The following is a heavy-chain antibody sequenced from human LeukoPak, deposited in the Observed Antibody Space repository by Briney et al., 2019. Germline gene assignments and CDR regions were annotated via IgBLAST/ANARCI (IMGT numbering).Heavy chain of an antibody. V-gene: IGHV3-30*04. J-gene: IGHJ4*02. D-gene: IGHD2-2*01. CDR3: ARDKATSYLSPFDY. Sequence: GGSLRLSCAASGFTFSSYVMHWVRQAPGKGLEWVAIISYDGSNEYYADSVKGRFTISRDNSKNTLYLQMNSLRAADTAVYYCARDKATSYLSPFDYWGQGTLVTVSS. CDR2: ISYDGSNE. CDR1: GFTFSSYV.